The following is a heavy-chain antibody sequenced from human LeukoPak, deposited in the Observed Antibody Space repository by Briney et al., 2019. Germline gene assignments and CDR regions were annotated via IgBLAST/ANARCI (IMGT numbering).Heavy chain of an antibody. Sequence: GGSLRLSCAASGVTFSSYGMHWVRQAPGKGLEWVALISSDGNDKLYGDSVRGRFTISRDDSKSTLYLQMNSLRAEDTAVYYCTTKVIRGNSGDDYDDWGQGTLVTVSS. D-gene: IGHD5-12*01. V-gene: IGHV3-30*03. J-gene: IGHJ4*02. CDR1: GVTFSSYG. CDR2: ISSDGNDK. CDR3: TTKVIRGNSGDDYDD.